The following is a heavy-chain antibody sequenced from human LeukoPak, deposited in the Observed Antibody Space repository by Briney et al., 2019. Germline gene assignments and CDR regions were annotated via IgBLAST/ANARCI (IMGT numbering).Heavy chain of an antibody. D-gene: IGHD3-22*01. CDR2: INSDGSTS. CDR3: VRDAADYYDNSGFYDY. J-gene: IGHJ4*02. Sequence: GGSLRLSCSASGFTFSTYWMHWVGHSPGKGLVWVSGINSDGSTSIYADSVRGRFTISRDNAKNTLYLQMNSLRAEDTAVYYCVRDAADYYDNSGFYDYWGQGTLVTVSS. V-gene: IGHV3-74*01. CDR1: GFTFSTYW.